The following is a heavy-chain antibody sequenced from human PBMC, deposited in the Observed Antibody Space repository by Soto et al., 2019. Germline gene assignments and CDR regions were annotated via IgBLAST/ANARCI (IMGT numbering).Heavy chain of an antibody. CDR1: GFSFSDYY. D-gene: IGHD2-2*01. Sequence: QVQLVESGGGLVKPGGSLRLSCAVSGFSFSDYYMIWIRQAPGKGLEMVSYISSRSSYTVYADSVKGRFTISRDNGKNSLYLQMNSLRAEDTGIYYCARDAGQYQLLLEYWGQGALVTVAS. CDR2: ISSRSSYT. V-gene: IGHV3-11*06. J-gene: IGHJ4*02. CDR3: ARDAGQYQLLLEY.